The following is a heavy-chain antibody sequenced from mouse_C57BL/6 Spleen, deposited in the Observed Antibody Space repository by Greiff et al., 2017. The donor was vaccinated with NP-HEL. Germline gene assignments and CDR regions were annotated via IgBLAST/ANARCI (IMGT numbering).Heavy chain of an antibody. Sequence: VQLQQSGAELVRPGASVTLSCKASGYTFTDYEMHWVKQAPVHGLEWIGAIDPETGGTAYNQKFKGKAILTADKSSSTAYMELRSLTSEDSAVYYCTKDWDGYWGQGTTLTVSS. D-gene: IGHD4-1*01. CDR3: TKDWDGY. J-gene: IGHJ2*01. CDR2: IDPETGGT. V-gene: IGHV1-15*01. CDR1: GYTFTDYE.